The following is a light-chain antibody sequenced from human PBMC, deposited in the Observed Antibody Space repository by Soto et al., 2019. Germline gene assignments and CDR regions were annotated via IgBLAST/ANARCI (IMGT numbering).Light chain of an antibody. Sequence: AIQMTQSPSSLSASVVYRVTITCRASQGIRNDLGWYQQKPGKAPKLLIYAASSLQSGVPSRFSGSGSGTDFTLTISSLQPEDFATYYCLQDYNYPRTFGPGTKVDI. CDR2: AAS. V-gene: IGKV1-6*01. J-gene: IGKJ3*01. CDR3: LQDYNYPRT. CDR1: QGIRND.